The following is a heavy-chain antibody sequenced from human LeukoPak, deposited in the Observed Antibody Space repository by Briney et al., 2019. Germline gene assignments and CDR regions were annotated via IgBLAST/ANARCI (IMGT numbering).Heavy chain of an antibody. Sequence: PSETLSLTCTVSGRPISSSSYYWGWIRQPPGKGLEWIGGIYYSGSPYYNPSLKSRVTISVDTSKIQFSLKLSSVTAADTAVYYCARQVWGYYDSSGYQPLFDYWGQGTLVTVSS. CDR1: GRPISSSSYY. J-gene: IGHJ4*02. D-gene: IGHD3-22*01. CDR2: IYYSGSP. V-gene: IGHV4-39*01. CDR3: ARQVWGYYDSSGYQPLFDY.